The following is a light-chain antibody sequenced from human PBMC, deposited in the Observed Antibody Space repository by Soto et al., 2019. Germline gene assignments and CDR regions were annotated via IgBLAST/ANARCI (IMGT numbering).Light chain of an antibody. V-gene: IGKV3-11*01. CDR1: QSIRSY. J-gene: IGKJ4*01. CDR2: DAS. CDR3: QQRSDWRLT. Sequence: EIVLTQSPATLSLSPGERSTLSYRASQSIRSYLAWYQQKPSQAPRLLIYDASNRATGIPSRLSGSGSRTDFTLYISSLEPEDFAVYYCQQRSDWRLTFGGGTKVDIK.